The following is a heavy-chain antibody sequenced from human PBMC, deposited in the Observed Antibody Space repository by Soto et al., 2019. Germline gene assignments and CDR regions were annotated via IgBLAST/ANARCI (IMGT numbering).Heavy chain of an antibody. D-gene: IGHD3-16*02. CDR1: GYTFSTSG. CDR3: ANLDMITFGGVIGPNDVLDI. V-gene: IGHV1-18*01. J-gene: IGHJ3*02. Sequence: ASVKVSCKASGYTFSTSGISWVRQAPGQRLEWMAWISAYNGDTKYAEKVQGRVTMTTDTSTSTSYMELRSLRSDDTAVYYCANLDMITFGGVIGPNDVLDIWGQGTMVTVSS. CDR2: ISAYNGDT.